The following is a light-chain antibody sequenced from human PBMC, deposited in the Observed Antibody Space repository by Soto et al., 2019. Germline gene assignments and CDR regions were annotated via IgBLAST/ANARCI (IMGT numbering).Light chain of an antibody. CDR2: GAS. CDR3: QQYNNWLPK. V-gene: IGKV3-15*01. Sequence: EIVMTQSPATLSVSPGERATLSCRASQSVSSNLAWYQQKPGQAPRLLIYGASTRATGIPARFSGSGSGTEFTLTISSLQSEDFAVYYCQQYNNWLPKFDQGSKVEIK. J-gene: IGKJ1*01. CDR1: QSVSSN.